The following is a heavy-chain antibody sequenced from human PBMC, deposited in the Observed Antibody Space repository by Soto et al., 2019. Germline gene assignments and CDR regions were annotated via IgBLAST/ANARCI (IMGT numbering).Heavy chain of an antibody. D-gene: IGHD6-19*01. CDR1: GFTFSSYS. Sequence: GGSLRLSCAASGFTFSSYSMNWVRQAPGKGLEWVSSISSSSSYIYYADSVKGRFTISRDNAKNSLYLQMNSLRAEETAVYYCARDAVAGTFDYWGQGTLVTVSS. V-gene: IGHV3-21*01. CDR2: ISSSSSYI. CDR3: ARDAVAGTFDY. J-gene: IGHJ4*02.